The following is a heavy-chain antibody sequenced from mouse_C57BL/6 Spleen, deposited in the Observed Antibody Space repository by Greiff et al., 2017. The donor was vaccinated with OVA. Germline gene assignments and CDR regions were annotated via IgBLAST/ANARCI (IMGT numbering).Heavy chain of an antibody. J-gene: IGHJ2*01. CDR1: GYTFTSYW. V-gene: IGHV1-64*01. D-gene: IGHD4-1*01. CDR2: IHPNSGST. Sequence: QVHVKQPGAELVKPGASVKLSCKASGYTFTSYWMHWVKQRPGQGLEWIGMIHPNSGSTNYNEKFKSKATLTVDKSSSTAYMQLSSLTSEDSAVYYSVTGTGDFDYWGQGTTLTVSS. CDR3: VTGTGDFDY.